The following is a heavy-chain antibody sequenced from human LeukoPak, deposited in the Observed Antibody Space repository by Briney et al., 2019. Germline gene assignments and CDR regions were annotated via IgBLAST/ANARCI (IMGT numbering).Heavy chain of an antibody. J-gene: IGHJ2*01. D-gene: IGHD2-2*01. V-gene: IGHV4-59*01. CDR2: VYYNGNA. CDR3: ARDSSTTFYWYFDL. CDR1: GGSISSYY. Sequence: LETLSLTCTVAGGSISSYYGSWIRQPPGKGLEWIGYVYYNGNANYNPSLKGRVTISVDTSKKQFSLKLSSVTAADTAVYYCARDSSTTFYWYFDLWGRGTPVTVSS.